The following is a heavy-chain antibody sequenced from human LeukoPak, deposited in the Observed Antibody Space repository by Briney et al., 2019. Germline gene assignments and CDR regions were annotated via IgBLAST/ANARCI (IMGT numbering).Heavy chain of an antibody. CDR1: GGSISSGDYY. D-gene: IGHD4-23*01. V-gene: IGHV4-61*02. CDR2: VYTSGST. CDR3: ARERGYGGTFDY. Sequence: TSETLSLTCTVPGGSISSGDYYWSWIRQPPGKGLEWIGRVYTSGSTNYNPSLKSRVTISVDTPKNQFSLKLSSVTAADTAVYFCARERGYGGTFDYWGQGTLVTVSS. J-gene: IGHJ4*02.